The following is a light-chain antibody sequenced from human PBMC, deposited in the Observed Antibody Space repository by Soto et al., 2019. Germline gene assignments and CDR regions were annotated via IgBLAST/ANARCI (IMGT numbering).Light chain of an antibody. CDR2: KAS. CDR3: QQYNGYSLT. Sequence: DIQMTQSPSTLSASVGDRVTITCRASQSISSWLAWYQQKPGKAPKLLIYKASTLESGVPLRFSGSGSGTEFTLSISSLQPDDFATYYCQQYNGYSLTFGGGTKVEIK. J-gene: IGKJ4*01. CDR1: QSISSW. V-gene: IGKV1-5*03.